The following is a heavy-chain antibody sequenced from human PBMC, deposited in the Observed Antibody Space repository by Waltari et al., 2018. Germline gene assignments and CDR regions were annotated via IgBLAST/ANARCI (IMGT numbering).Heavy chain of an antibody. J-gene: IGHJ6*02. V-gene: IGHV4-34*01. D-gene: IGHD3-3*01. CDR2: INDSGTT. CDR1: GGSLRDYY. Sequence: QAQLQQWGAGLLKPSETLSLTCAVYGGSLRDYYCSWIRQSQGRGLEWIGDINDSGTTHYNPSLKSRVIMSVDMSKSQFSLKLTSVTAADTALYFCAREKPDYDFWRGHQRIRYFHYPVDVWGQGTTVTVSS. CDR3: AREKPDYDFWRGHQRIRYFHYPVDV.